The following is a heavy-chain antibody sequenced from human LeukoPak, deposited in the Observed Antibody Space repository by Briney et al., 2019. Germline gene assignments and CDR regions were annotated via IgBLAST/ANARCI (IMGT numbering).Heavy chain of an antibody. V-gene: IGHV3-30*03. J-gene: IGHJ4*02. D-gene: IGHD1-1*01. CDR2: ISYDGNNK. CDR3: ARAGRYKWNDLRGGFDY. Sequence: PGRSLRLSCAASGFTFSSYGMHWVRQAPGKGLEWVAVISYDGNNKYYADSVKGRFTISRDNSKNTLYLQMKSLRTEDTAGYYCARAGRYKWNDLRGGFDYWGQGTLVTVSS. CDR1: GFTFSSYG.